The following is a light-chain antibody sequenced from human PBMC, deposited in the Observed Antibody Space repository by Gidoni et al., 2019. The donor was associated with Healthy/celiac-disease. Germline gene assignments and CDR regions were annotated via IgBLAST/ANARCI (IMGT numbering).Light chain of an antibody. J-gene: IGLJ2*01. CDR3: QAWDSSTVV. CDR2: QDS. CDR1: QLGDKY. V-gene: IGLV3-1*01. Sequence: SYELTPPPSVSVSPGQTASITCSGDQLGDKYACWYQQKPGQSPVLVIYQDSKRPPGIPERFSGSNSGNTGTLTISGTQAMDEADYYCQAWDSSTVVFGGGTKLTVL.